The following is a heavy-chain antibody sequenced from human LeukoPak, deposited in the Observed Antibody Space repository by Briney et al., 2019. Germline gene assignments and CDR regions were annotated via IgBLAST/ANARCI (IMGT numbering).Heavy chain of an antibody. Sequence: SGGSLRLSCTASGFTFGDYAMSWVRQAPGKGLEWVGFIRRKVYGGTTEYAASVKGRFTISRDDSKSIAYLQMNSLKTEDTAVYYCIRGPYSTGWNDAFDIWGQGTMVTVSS. J-gene: IGHJ3*02. CDR2: IRRKVYGGTT. CDR1: GFTFGDYA. V-gene: IGHV3-49*04. D-gene: IGHD6-19*01. CDR3: IRGPYSTGWNDAFDI.